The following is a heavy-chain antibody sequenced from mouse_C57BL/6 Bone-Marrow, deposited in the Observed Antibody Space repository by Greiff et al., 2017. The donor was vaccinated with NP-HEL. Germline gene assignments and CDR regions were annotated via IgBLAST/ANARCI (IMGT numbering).Heavy chain of an antibody. CDR3: ARDPSPHYFED. CDR1: GFTFSSYA. V-gene: IGHV5-4*01. J-gene: IGHJ2*01. Sequence: DVMLVESGGGLVKPGGSLKLSCAASGFTFSSYAMSWVRQTPEKRLEWVATISDGGRYTYYPDNVKGRFTISRDNAKNNLYLQMSHLKSEDTAMYYCARDPSPHYFEDWGQGTTLTVSS. CDR2: ISDGGRYT.